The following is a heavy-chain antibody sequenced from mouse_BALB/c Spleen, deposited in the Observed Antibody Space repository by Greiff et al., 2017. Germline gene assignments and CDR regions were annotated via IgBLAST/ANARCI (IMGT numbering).Heavy chain of an antibody. CDR1: GFNIKDYY. D-gene: IGHD1-1*01. Sequence: VQLKQSGAELVRPGALVKLSCKASGFNIKDYYMHWVKQRPEQGLEWIGWIDPENGNTIYDPKFQGKASITADTSSNTAYLQLSSLTSEDTAVYYCASYGSSFAYWGQGTLVTVSA. CDR3: ASYGSSFAY. V-gene: IGHV14-1*02. J-gene: IGHJ3*01. CDR2: IDPENGNT.